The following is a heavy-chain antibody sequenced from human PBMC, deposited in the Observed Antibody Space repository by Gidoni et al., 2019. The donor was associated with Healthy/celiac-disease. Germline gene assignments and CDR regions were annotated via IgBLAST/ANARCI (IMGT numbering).Heavy chain of an antibody. CDR3: ARGNGYCSSTFCHVNWFDP. V-gene: IGHV4-31*01. J-gene: IGHJ5*02. D-gene: IGHD2-2*01. CDR1: GGSISSGGYY. CDR2: IYYSGNT. Sequence: QVQLQESGPGLVKPSQTMSLTCTVSGGSISSGGYYWSWIRQHPGKGLEWIGYIYYSGNTYYNPSLKSLVTISVDTSKNQFSLKLSSVTAADTAVYYCARGNGYCSSTFCHVNWFDPWGQGTLVTVSS.